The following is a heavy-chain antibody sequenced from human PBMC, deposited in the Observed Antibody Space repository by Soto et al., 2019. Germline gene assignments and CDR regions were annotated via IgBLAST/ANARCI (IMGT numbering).Heavy chain of an antibody. Sequence: PSETLSLTCTVSGGSISSSSYYWGWIRQPPGKGLEWIGSTYYSGSTYYNPSLKSRVTISVDTSKNKFSLKLSSVTAADTAVYYCARPNMVRGGGYYYYYYGMDVWGQGTTVTVSS. CDR2: TYYSGST. CDR1: GGSISSSSYY. CDR3: ARPNMVRGGGYYYYYYGMDV. D-gene: IGHD3-10*01. J-gene: IGHJ6*02. V-gene: IGHV4-39*01.